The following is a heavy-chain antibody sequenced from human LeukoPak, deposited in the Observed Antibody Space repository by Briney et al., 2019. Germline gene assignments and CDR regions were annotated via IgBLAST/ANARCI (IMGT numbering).Heavy chain of an antibody. J-gene: IGHJ4*02. CDR3: TRRNCSGGSCYDY. Sequence: SGGSLRLSCAASGFTFSGSAMHWVRQAPGKGLEWVGRIRSKANSYATAYAASVKGRFTISRDDSKNTAYLQMNSLKTEDTAVYYCTRRNCSGGSCYDYWGQGTLVTVSS. CDR2: IRSKANSYAT. CDR1: GFTFSGSA. D-gene: IGHD2-15*01. V-gene: IGHV3-73*01.